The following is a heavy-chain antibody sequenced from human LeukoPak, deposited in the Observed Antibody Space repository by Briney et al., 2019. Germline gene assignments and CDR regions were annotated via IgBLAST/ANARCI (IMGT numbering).Heavy chain of an antibody. Sequence: PSQTLSLTCTVSGGSISSGSYYWSWIRQPAGKGLEWIGRIYTSGSTNYNPSLKSRVTISVDTPKNQFSLKLSSVTAADTAVYYCAREASKQLGYYYYYYMDVWGQGTMVSLSS. CDR2: IYTSGST. V-gene: IGHV4-61*02. CDR1: GGSISSGSYY. D-gene: IGHD6-13*01. J-gene: IGHJ6*03. CDR3: AREASKQLGYYYYYYMDV.